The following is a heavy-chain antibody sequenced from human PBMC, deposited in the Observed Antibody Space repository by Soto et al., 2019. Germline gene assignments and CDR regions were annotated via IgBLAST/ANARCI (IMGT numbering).Heavy chain of an antibody. CDR1: GFVFEVYW. Sequence: SLRLSCVASGFVFEVYWMHWVRQVPGKGLEWVSRISDDGARTDYADSVRGRFTISRDNANNALYLQMNALGGEDTAVYFCTRGPRPSSIGTGAVWGRGALVTVSS. CDR2: ISDDGART. D-gene: IGHD2-2*01. J-gene: IGHJ4*02. CDR3: TRGPRPSSIGTGAV. V-gene: IGHV3-74*01.